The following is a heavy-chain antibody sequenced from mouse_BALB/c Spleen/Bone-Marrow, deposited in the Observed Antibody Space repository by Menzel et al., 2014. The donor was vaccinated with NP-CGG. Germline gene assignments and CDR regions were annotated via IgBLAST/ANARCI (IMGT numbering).Heavy chain of an antibody. CDR1: GYTFSSYW. Sequence: VLLHQSGAALMKPWASVKISCKATGYTFSSYWIEWVKQRPGHGLEWIGEILPGSGSTNYNEKIKGKATFTADTSSNTAYMQLSSLTSEDSAVYYCARWTKVRDYWGQGTTLTVSA. J-gene: IGHJ2*01. D-gene: IGHD2-1*01. CDR2: ILPGSGST. V-gene: IGHV1-9*01. CDR3: ARWTKVRDY.